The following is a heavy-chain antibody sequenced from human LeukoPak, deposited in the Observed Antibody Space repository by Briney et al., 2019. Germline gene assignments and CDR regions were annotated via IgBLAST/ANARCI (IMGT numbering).Heavy chain of an antibody. J-gene: IGHJ5*02. CDR1: GFTLDDYG. Sequence: GGSLRLSCAASGFTLDDYGMSWVRQAPGKGLEGISGVNWNGGSTGYADSVKGRFIISRDNAKNSLYLQMNSLRAEDTALYYCVRDRCSSTSCHDSPNWFDPWGQGTLVTVSS. V-gene: IGHV3-20*04. D-gene: IGHD2-2*01. CDR2: VNWNGGST. CDR3: VRDRCSSTSCHDSPNWFDP.